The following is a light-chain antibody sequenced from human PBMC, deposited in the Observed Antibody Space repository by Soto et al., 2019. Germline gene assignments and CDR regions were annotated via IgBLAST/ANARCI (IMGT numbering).Light chain of an antibody. CDR3: MQALQSLT. Sequence: EIVMTQSPLTLPVTPGEPAFISSGSSQTLPYNNTYNYLDWYVQKPGQSPQLLIYFGSNRAPGVHDRFSGSGSGTDFTLKINRVEAEDVGTYYCMQALQSLTFGQGTRLEIK. CDR2: FGS. CDR1: QTLPYNNTYNY. V-gene: IGKV2-28*01. J-gene: IGKJ5*01.